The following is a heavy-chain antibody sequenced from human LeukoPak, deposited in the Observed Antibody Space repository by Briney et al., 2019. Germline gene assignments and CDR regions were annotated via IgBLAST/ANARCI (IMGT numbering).Heavy chain of an antibody. D-gene: IGHD2-15*01. Sequence: GGSLRLSCATSGYTFSGSGMSWVRQAPGKGLEWISSSGDSDGSTYYADSLKGRFTISRDNSKNTLYLQMNNLRAEDTAVYYCAKGGCRGTCNPLAYWGQGALVTVSP. V-gene: IGHV3-23*01. CDR1: GYTFSGSG. CDR2: SGDSDGST. CDR3: AKGGCRGTCNPLAY. J-gene: IGHJ4*02.